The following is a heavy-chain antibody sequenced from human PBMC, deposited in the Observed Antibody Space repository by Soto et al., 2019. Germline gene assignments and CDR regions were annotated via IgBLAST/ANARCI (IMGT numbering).Heavy chain of an antibody. CDR2: IYCDDDK. V-gene: IGHV2-5*02. CDR1: GFSLNSNGMA. Sequence: QITLKESGPTLVKPTQTLTLTCTFSGFSLNSNGMAVGWIRQPPGKAMEWLALIYCDDDKRYRPSLKTTLTITKDTSKTQVFPTMTTMTPVDTATSYCAHSRGSPPVQFDYWGQGILGIVSS. D-gene: IGHD2-2*01. CDR3: AHSRGSPPVQFDY. J-gene: IGHJ4*02.